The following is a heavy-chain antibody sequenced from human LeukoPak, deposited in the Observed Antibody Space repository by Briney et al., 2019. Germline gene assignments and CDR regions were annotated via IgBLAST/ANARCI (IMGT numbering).Heavy chain of an antibody. Sequence: GGSLRLSCAATGFTLSSYGMHWVRQAPGKGLEWVAVIWYDGGYKFYVDSVQGRFIITRDNSKNTMYLQMNSLKVEDTAVYFCAREGAERLFVSNWFDPWGQGTLVTVSS. V-gene: IGHV3-33*01. D-gene: IGHD3-22*01. CDR3: AREGAERLFVSNWFDP. CDR1: GFTLSSYG. J-gene: IGHJ5*02. CDR2: IWYDGGYK.